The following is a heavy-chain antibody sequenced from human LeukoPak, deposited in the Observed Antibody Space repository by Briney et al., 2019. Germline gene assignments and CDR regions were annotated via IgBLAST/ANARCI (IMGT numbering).Heavy chain of an antibody. V-gene: IGHV4-38-2*01. J-gene: IGHJ4*02. Sequence: SETLSLTCAVSGYSISSGYYWGWIRQPPGKGLEWIGSIYHSGSTYYNPSLKSRVTISVDTSKNHFSLKLSSVTAADTAVYYCARQQLYCSSTSCYNGWGQGTLVTVSS. D-gene: IGHD2-2*02. CDR1: GYSISSGYY. CDR3: ARQQLYCSSTSCYNG. CDR2: IYHSGST.